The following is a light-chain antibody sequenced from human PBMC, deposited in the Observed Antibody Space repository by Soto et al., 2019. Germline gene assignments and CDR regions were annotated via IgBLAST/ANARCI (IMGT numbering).Light chain of an antibody. CDR2: AAS. CDR3: QQYYSYPPT. V-gene: IGKV1-8*01. Sequence: AIRMTQSPSSFSASTGDRVTITCRASQGISSYLAWYQQKPGQAPKLLIYAASTFQSGVPSRFSGSGSGTDFTLTISCLQSEDFATYYCQQYYSYPPTFGQGTKLEIK. J-gene: IGKJ2*01. CDR1: QGISSY.